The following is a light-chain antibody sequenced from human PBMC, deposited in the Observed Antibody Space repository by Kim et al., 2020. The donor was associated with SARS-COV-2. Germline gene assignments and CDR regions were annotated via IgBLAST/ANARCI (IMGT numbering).Light chain of an antibody. V-gene: IGKV4-1*01. CDR2: WAS. CDR3: QQYYSPPWT. J-gene: IGKJ1*01. CDR1: QSLLHSPNNKNY. Sequence: DIVMTQSPDSLAVSLGEGATINCKSSQSLLHSPNNKNYLAWYQQKLGQPPRLLIYWASTRESGVPDRFSGSGSGTDFTLTITRPQAEDVAFYFCQQYYSPPWTFGQGTKVDIK.